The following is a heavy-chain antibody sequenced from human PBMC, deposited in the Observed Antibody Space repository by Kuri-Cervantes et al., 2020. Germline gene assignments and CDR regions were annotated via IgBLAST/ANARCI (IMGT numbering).Heavy chain of an antibody. CDR2: INPNSGGT. CDR3: ARPDIVVVPAAIPYYYYGMDV. D-gene: IGHD2-2*02. CDR1: GYTFTGYY. J-gene: IGHJ6*02. Sequence: ASVKVSCKASGYTFTGYYMHWVRQAPGQGLEWMGWINPNSGGTNYAQKFQGRVTMTRDTSISTAYMELSRLRSDDTAVYYCARPDIVVVPAAIPYYYYGMDVWGQGTTVTVSS. V-gene: IGHV1-2*02.